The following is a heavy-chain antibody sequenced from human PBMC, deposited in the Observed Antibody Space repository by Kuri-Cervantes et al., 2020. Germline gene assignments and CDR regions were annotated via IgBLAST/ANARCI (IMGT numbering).Heavy chain of an antibody. Sequence: SETLSLTCTVSGYSISSGYYWGWIRQPPGKGLEWIGSIYHSGSTYYNPSLKSRVTISVDTPKNQFSLKLSSVTAADTAVYYCARVADGYDILTGYTIDYWGQGTLVTVSS. CDR3: ARVADGYDILTGYTIDY. D-gene: IGHD3-9*01. V-gene: IGHV4-38-2*02. CDR2: IYHSGST. CDR1: GYSISSGYY. J-gene: IGHJ4*02.